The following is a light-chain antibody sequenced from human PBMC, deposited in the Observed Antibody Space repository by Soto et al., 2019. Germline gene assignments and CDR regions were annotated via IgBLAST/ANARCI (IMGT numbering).Light chain of an antibody. Sequence: QSVLTQPPSVSAAPGQTLTISCSGSSSNIGNNYVSWYQQLPGTAPKLLIYENNKRPSGIPDRFSGSKSGTSATLGITGLQTGDEADYYCGTWDSSLSAEVFGGGTKVTVL. V-gene: IGLV1-51*02. CDR1: SSNIGNNY. CDR2: ENN. J-gene: IGLJ3*02. CDR3: GTWDSSLSAEV.